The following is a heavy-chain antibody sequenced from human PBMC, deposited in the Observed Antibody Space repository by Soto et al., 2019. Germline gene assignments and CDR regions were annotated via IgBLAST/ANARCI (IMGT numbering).Heavy chain of an antibody. CDR3: ARPYSRGNYYYGMDV. CDR1: GGSISSYY. J-gene: IGHJ6*02. D-gene: IGHD6-19*01. Sequence: SETLSLTCTVSGGSISSYYWSWSRQPPGKGLEWIGYIYYSGSTNYNPSLKSRVTIAGDTSKNQFSLKLSSVTAADPAVYYCARPYSRGNYYYGMDVWGQGTTVTDS. V-gene: IGHV4-59*08. CDR2: IYYSGST.